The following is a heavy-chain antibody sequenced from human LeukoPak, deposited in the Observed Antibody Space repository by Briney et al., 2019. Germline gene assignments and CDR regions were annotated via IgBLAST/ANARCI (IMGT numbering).Heavy chain of an antibody. J-gene: IGHJ6*02. Sequence: ASVKVSCKASGYTVTSYGISWVRQAPGQGLEWMGWISAYNGNTNYAQKLQGRVTMTTDTSTSTAYMELRSLRSDDTAVYYCARRGRAAAGPPYYYYYGMDVWGQGTTVTVSS. D-gene: IGHD6-13*01. CDR1: GYTVTSYG. CDR2: ISAYNGNT. CDR3: ARRGRAAAGPPYYYYYGMDV. V-gene: IGHV1-18*01.